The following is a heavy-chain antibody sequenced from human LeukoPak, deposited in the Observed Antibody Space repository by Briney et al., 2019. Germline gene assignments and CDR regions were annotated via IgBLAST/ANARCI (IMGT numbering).Heavy chain of an antibody. Sequence: SETLSLTCTVSGGSISSSSYYWSWIRQPPGKGLEWIGEINHSGSTNYNPSLKSRVTISVDTSKNQFSLKLSSVTAADTAVYYCARGFGVTTYYYMDVWGKGTTVTVSS. CDR2: INHSGST. J-gene: IGHJ6*03. D-gene: IGHD4-17*01. V-gene: IGHV4-39*07. CDR1: GGSISSSSYY. CDR3: ARGFGVTTYYYMDV.